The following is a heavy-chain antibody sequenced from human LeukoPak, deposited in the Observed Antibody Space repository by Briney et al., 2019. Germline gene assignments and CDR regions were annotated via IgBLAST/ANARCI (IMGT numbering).Heavy chain of an antibody. J-gene: IGHJ3*02. Sequence: SETLSLTCTVSGGSITNYYWSWIRQPPGKGLEWIGYIYYSGSTNYNPSLKSRVTLSVDTSRNQFSLSLRSMTAADTAVYYCARDLYSSRTNDAFVIWGQGTMVTVSS. CDR1: GGSITNYY. V-gene: IGHV4-59*01. D-gene: IGHD6-13*01. CDR3: ARDLYSSRTNDAFVI. CDR2: IYYSGST.